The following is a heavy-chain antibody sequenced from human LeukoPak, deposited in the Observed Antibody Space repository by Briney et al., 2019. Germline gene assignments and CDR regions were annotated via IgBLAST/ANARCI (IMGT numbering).Heavy chain of an antibody. CDR1: GGTFSSYA. J-gene: IGHJ4*02. CDR3: ARGYDYTVGLDY. V-gene: IGHV1-69*06. Sequence: ASVKVSCKASGGTFSSYAISWVRQAPGQGLEWMGGIIPIFGTANYAQKFQGRVTITADKSTSTAYMELSSLRSEDTAVYYCARGYDYTVGLDYWGQGTLVTVSS. D-gene: IGHD4-11*01. CDR2: IIPIFGTA.